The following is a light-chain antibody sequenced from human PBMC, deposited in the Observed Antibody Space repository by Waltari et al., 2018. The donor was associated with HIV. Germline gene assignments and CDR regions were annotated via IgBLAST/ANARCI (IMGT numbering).Light chain of an antibody. J-gene: IGLJ2*01. CDR3: SSYAGSNNVV. V-gene: IGLV2-8*01. Sequence: QSALTQPPSASGSPGQSVTISCTGTSSDVGGYNYVSWYQQHPGKAPKLMIYEVSKRPSGVPDRFSASKSGNTASLTVSGLQAEEEADYYCSSYAGSNNVVFGGGTKLTV. CDR1: SSDVGGYNY. CDR2: EVS.